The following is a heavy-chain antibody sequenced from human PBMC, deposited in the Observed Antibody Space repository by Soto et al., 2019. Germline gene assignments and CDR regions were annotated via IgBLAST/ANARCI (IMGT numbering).Heavy chain of an antibody. Sequence: EVQLVESGGGLVQPGGSLRLSCAASGFTVSSNYMSWVRQAPGKGLEWVSVIYSGGSTYYADSVKGRFTISRDNSKNTLYLQMNSPRAEATAVYYCARDEAATAGWFDPWGQGTLVTVSS. V-gene: IGHV3-66*01. CDR1: GFTVSSNY. CDR2: IYSGGST. J-gene: IGHJ5*02. D-gene: IGHD2-15*01. CDR3: ARDEAATAGWFDP.